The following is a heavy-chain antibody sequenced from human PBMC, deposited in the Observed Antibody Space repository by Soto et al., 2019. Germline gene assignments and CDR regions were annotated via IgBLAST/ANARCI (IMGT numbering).Heavy chain of an antibody. J-gene: IGHJ4*02. CDR3: ARATPAGSADF. V-gene: IGHV4-31*03. D-gene: IGHD2-2*01. CDR1: GGSNIRDGYY. Sequence: PSETLSLTCTVSGGSNIRDGYYWSWIRQHPEKGLEWIAYISYSGSSYSNPSLKSRVTISADTSKNQFSLRLTSVTAADTAVYFCARATPAGSADFWGQGTLVTVSS. CDR2: ISYSGSS.